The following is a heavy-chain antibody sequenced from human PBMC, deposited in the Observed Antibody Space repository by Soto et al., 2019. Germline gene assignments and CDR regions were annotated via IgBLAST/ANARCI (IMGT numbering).Heavy chain of an antibody. J-gene: IGHJ4*02. CDR3: ARGVQLSYSDY. D-gene: IGHD5-18*01. Sequence: QVQLVQSGAEVKKPGASVKISCKASGYTFTNYFMHWVRQAPGQGLEWMGIINPSGGSTSYAQEFQGRVTMTRDTSTSTVYMELSSLRSEDTAVYYCARGVQLSYSDYWGQGTLVTVSS. CDR2: INPSGGST. V-gene: IGHV1-46*01. CDR1: GYTFTNYF.